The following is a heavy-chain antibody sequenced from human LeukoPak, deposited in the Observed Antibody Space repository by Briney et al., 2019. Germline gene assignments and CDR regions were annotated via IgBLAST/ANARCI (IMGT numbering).Heavy chain of an antibody. V-gene: IGHV3-64*01. CDR3: ARSYYYASSDYPDY. CDR1: GFTFSSYA. Sequence: GGSLRLSCAASGFTFSSYAMHWVRQAPGKGLEYVSGISSNGGSTYYANSVKGRFTISRDNSKNTLYLQMGSLRAEDMAVYYCARSYYYASSDYPDYWGQGTLVTVSS. J-gene: IGHJ4*02. CDR2: ISSNGGST. D-gene: IGHD3-22*01.